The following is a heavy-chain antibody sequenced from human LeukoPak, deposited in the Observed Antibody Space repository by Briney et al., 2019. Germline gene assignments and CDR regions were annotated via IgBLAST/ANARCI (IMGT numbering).Heavy chain of an antibody. CDR1: GGSISSGSYY. D-gene: IGHD3-3*01. J-gene: IGHJ3*02. V-gene: IGHV4-61*02. CDR3: ARHRLEGDTFDI. CDR2: IYTSGST. Sequence: SETLSLTCTVSGGSISSGSYYWSWIRQPAGKGLEWIGRIYTSGSTNYNPSLKSRVTISVVTSKNQFALKLNSVTAADTAVYFCARHRLEGDTFDIWGQGTMVTVSS.